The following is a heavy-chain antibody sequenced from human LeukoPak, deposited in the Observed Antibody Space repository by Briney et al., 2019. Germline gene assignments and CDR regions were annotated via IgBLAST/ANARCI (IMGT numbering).Heavy chain of an antibody. J-gene: IGHJ4*02. CDR2: IYYSGST. CDR1: GGSISSYY. V-gene: IGHV4-59*01. D-gene: IGHD3-3*01. CDR3: ARLGIHYDFWSGYYTVY. Sequence: SETLSLTCTVSGGSISSYYWSWIRQPPGKGLEWIGYIYYSGSTNYNPSLKSRVTISVDTSKNQFSLKLSSVTAADTAVYYCARLGIHYDFWSGYYTVYWGQGTLVTVSS.